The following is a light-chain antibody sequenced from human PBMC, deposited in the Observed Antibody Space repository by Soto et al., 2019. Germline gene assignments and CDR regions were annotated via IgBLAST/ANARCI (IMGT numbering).Light chain of an antibody. CDR1: QSISNY. J-gene: IGKJ1*01. Sequence: DIQMTQSPSSLSASVVDRVTTTCRASQSISNYLGWYQQKPGKVPKLLIYGATTLQSGVPSRFSGSGSGTDFTLTITSLQPEDVATYYCQKYNSAPWTFGQGTKVDI. CDR2: GAT. V-gene: IGKV1-27*01. CDR3: QKYNSAPWT.